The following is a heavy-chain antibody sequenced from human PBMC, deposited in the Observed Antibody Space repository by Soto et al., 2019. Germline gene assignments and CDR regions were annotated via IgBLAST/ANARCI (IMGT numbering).Heavy chain of an antibody. CDR2: IYYSGST. V-gene: IGHV4-39*02. Sequence: SETLSLTCTVSGGSISSSSYYWGWIRQPPGKGLEWIGSIYYSGSTYYNPSLKSRVTISVDTSKNQFSLKLSSVTAADTAVYYCARELGGYSYGARDFDYWGQGTLVTVSS. CDR1: GGSISSSSYY. J-gene: IGHJ4*02. D-gene: IGHD5-18*01. CDR3: ARELGGYSYGARDFDY.